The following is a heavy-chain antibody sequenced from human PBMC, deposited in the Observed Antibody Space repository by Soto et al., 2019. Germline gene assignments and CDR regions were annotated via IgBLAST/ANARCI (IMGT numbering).Heavy chain of an antibody. CDR1: GDSVSSNSAA. D-gene: IGHD6-6*01. CDR3: AREVGTSIASRVYVFDI. Sequence: PSQTLSLTCAISGDSVSSNSAAWNWIRQSPSRGLKGLGRACYASKWQNDHAGSVKSRIVFIPDTSRNQYSVELNSVSREGIAVYYYAREVGTSIASRVYVFDIWAQGTMVTV. CDR2: ACYASKWQN. J-gene: IGHJ3*02. V-gene: IGHV6-1*01.